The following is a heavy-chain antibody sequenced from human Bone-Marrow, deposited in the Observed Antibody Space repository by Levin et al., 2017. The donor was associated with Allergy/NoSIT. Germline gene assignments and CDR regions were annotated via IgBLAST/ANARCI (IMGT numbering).Heavy chain of an antibody. CDR1: GYNFTTSW. Sequence: GGSLRLSCKGSGYNFTTSWIGWVRQLPGRGLEWMGIIYPSDSDTRYSPSFQGQVTISADKYLSTAYLQWNRLKASDTAMYYYSRQAAGGNYGDFWGQGTLVTVSS. CDR3: SRQAAGGNYGDF. CDR2: IYPSDSDT. J-gene: IGHJ4*02. V-gene: IGHV5-51*01. D-gene: IGHD4-23*01.